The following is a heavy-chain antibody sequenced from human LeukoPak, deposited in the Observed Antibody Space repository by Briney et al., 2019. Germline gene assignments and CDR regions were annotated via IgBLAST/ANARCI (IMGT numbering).Heavy chain of an antibody. Sequence: SETLSLTCTVSGGSISSGDYYWSWIRQPPGKGLEWIGYIYYSGSTYYNPSLKSRVTISVDTSKNQFSLKLSSVTAADTAVYYCARGPKGTRSYYFDYWGQGTLVTASS. CDR1: GGSISSGDYY. J-gene: IGHJ4*02. CDR2: IYYSGST. D-gene: IGHD3-10*01. CDR3: ARGPKGTRSYYFDY. V-gene: IGHV4-30-4*08.